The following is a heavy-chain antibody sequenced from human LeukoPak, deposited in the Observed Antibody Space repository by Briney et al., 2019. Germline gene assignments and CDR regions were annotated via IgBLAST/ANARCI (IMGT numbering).Heavy chain of an antibody. CDR2: ISDTGSTI. CDR1: GFTFSIFE. CDR3: ARSPYSESYYGDAFDI. V-gene: IGHV3-48*03. D-gene: IGHD1-26*01. Sequence: GGSLRLSCATSGFTFSIFEMNWVRQAPGKGLEWVSYISDTGSTIYYADSVKGRFTISRDNAKNSLYLQMNSLRAEDTAVYYCARSPYSESYYGDAFDIWGQGTKVTVSS. J-gene: IGHJ3*02.